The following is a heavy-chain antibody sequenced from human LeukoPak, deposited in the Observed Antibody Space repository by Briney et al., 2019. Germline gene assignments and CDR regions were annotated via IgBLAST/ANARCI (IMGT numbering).Heavy chain of an antibody. J-gene: IGHJ5*02. CDR2: ISGSGGST. CDR1: GFTFSSYA. V-gene: IGHV3-23*01. Sequence: GGSLRLSCAASGFTFSSYAMSWVRQAPGKGLEWVSAISGSGGSTYYADSVKGRFTISRDNSKNTLYLQMNSLRAEDTAVHYCAKDVGVVTPTSGFDPWGQGTLVTVSS. D-gene: IGHD4-23*01. CDR3: AKDVGVVTPTSGFDP.